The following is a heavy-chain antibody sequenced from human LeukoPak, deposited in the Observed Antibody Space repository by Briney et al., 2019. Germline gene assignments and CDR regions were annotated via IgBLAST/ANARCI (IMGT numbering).Heavy chain of an antibody. Sequence: GGSLRLSCAASGSTVSDNYMSWVRQAPGKGLEWVSVIYSGGSTYYADSAEGRFIISRDETKNTLFLQMNNLRAEDTAVYYCARDLRRPAFYYYGMDVWAKGPRSSSP. CDR3: ARDLRRPAFYYYGMDV. V-gene: IGHV3-53*01. CDR1: GSTVSDNY. J-gene: IGHJ6*02. CDR2: IYSGGST.